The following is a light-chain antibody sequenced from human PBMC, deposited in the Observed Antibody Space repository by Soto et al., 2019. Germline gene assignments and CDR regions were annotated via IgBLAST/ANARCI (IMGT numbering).Light chain of an antibody. J-gene: IGKJ3*01. CDR2: DAS. Sequence: EIVLTQSPGTLSLSPGERATLSCRASQRVSSTFLAWYQQKPGQAPRLLIYDASSSATGIPDRLSGSGSGTDFTLTISRLELEDFAFYYCQHYGSSPGLFTFGPGTKVDFK. V-gene: IGKV3-20*01. CDR3: QHYGSSPGLFT. CDR1: QRVSSTF.